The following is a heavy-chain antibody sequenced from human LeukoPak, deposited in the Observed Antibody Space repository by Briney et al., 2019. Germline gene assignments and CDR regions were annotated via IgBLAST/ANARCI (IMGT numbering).Heavy chain of an antibody. D-gene: IGHD3-22*01. CDR1: GGSFSSYD. J-gene: IGHJ4*02. CDR3: ARGRRSGYYDY. CDR2: IYYGGST. V-gene: IGHV4-59*12. Sequence: CGTLSLTCTVSGGSFSSYDWSWIRQPPGKGLEWMGYIYYGGSTNYNPTLKRRVTISVDTSKNQFSLKMSSVTAADTAVYSCARGRRSGYYDYWGQGTLVTVSS.